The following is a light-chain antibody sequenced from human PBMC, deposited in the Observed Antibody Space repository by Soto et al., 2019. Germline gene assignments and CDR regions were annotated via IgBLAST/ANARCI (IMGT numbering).Light chain of an antibody. CDR3: SSYTSSSTLVV. CDR1: SSDVGGYNY. J-gene: IGLJ2*01. V-gene: IGLV2-14*01. Sequence: QYALTQPASVSGSPGQSITISSTGTSSDVGGYNYVSWYQQHPGKAPKLMIYEVNNRPSGVSNRFSGSKSGNTASLTISGLQAEDEADYYCSSYTSSSTLVVFGGGTKVIVL. CDR2: EVN.